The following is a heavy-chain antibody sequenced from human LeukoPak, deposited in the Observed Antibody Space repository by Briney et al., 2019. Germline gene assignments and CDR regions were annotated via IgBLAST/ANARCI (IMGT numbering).Heavy chain of an antibody. Sequence: SETLSLTCTVSGGSISSGGYYWSWIRQHPGKGLEWIGYIYYSGSTYYNPSLKSRVTISVDTSKNQFSLKLSSVTAADTAVYYCASLTMVRGTLFDYWGQETLVTVSS. J-gene: IGHJ4*02. CDR1: GGSISSGGYY. CDR3: ASLTMVRGTLFDY. CDR2: IYYSGST. V-gene: IGHV4-31*03. D-gene: IGHD3-10*01.